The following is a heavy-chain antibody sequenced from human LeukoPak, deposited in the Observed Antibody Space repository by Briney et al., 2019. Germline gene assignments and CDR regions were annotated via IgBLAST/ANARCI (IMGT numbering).Heavy chain of an antibody. CDR2: INHSGST. CDR1: GGSFSGYY. D-gene: IGHD2-2*01. CDR3: VRGGLLWDWFDP. Sequence: PSETLSLTCAVYGGSFSGYYWSWIRQPPGKGLEWIGEINHSGSTNYNPSLKSRVTIPVDTSKNQFSLKLSSVTAADTAVYYCVRGGLLWDWFDPWGQGTLVTVSS. V-gene: IGHV4-34*01. J-gene: IGHJ5*02.